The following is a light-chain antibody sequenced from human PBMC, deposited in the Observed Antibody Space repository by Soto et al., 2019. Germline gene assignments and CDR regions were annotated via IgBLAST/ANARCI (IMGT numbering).Light chain of an antibody. CDR3: CSKACNARLV. CDR1: SSDIENYNL. J-gene: IGLJ2*01. Sequence: QSVLTQPASVSGSPGQSITISCTGASSDIENYNLVSWYQQHPGKAPKLMIYQGTKRPSGVSNRLSGSKSGNTASLTISGLQAEDEADYYCCSKACNARLVFGGGTKLTVL. V-gene: IGLV2-23*01. CDR2: QGT.